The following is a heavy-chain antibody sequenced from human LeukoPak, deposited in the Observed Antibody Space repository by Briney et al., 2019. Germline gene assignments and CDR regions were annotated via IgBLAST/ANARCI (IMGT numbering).Heavy chain of an antibody. V-gene: IGHV3-64*01. CDR1: GFTFSSYA. D-gene: IGHD4-17*01. Sequence: GGSLRLSCAASGFTFSSYAMSWVRQAPGKGLEWVSAISGSGGSTYYANSVKGRFTISRDNSKNTLYLQMGSLRAEDMAVYYCARDAGYGAVAEDGMDVWGQGTTVTVSS. CDR3: ARDAGYGAVAEDGMDV. CDR2: ISGSGGST. J-gene: IGHJ6*02.